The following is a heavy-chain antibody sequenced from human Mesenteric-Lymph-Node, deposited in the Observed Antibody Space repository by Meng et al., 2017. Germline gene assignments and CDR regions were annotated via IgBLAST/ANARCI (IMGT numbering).Heavy chain of an antibody. Sequence: QVQLQQSGPGLVQPSPTLSLTWAISGDSVSSNSAAWIWIRQSPSRGLEWLGRTYYKSKWYNDYAVSVKGRITINPDTSRNQFSLQLNSVTPEDTAVYFCARERDSGPNHFDYWGQGILVTVSS. V-gene: IGHV6-1*01. CDR3: ARERDSGPNHFDY. CDR1: GDSVSSNSAA. D-gene: IGHD5-12*01. J-gene: IGHJ4*01. CDR2: TYYKSKWYN.